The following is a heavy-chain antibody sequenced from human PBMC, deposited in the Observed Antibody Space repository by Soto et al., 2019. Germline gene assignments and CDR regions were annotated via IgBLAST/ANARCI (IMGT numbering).Heavy chain of an antibody. V-gene: IGHV4-34*01. J-gene: IGHJ6*02. D-gene: IGHD3-3*01. CDR3: ARVTLYYDFWSGYYGYYGMDV. Sequence: SETLSLTCAVYGGSFSGYYRRWIRQPPGKGLEWIGEINHSGSTNYNTSLKRRVTISVDTSKNQFSLKLSSVTAADTAVYYCARVTLYYDFWSGYYGYYGMDVGGQGTTVTVSS. CDR2: INHSGST. CDR1: GGSFSGYY.